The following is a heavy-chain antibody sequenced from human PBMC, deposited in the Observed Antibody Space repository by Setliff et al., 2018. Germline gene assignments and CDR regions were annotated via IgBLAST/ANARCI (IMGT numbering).Heavy chain of an antibody. Sequence: GASVKVSCKASGYTFTNYYIHWVRQTPGRGLEWMGIINPSGGRLSYAEKFQDRVTMTRDTSTNTVYMDLSSLRDDDTAVYYCAREVSTGENSGCDIWGQGTVVT. CDR2: INPSGGRL. V-gene: IGHV1-46*01. CDR1: GYTFTNYY. CDR3: AREVSTGENSGCDI. J-gene: IGHJ3*02. D-gene: IGHD3-9*01.